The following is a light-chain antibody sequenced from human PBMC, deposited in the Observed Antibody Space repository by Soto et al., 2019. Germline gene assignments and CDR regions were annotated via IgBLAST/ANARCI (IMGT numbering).Light chain of an antibody. J-gene: IGKJ4*01. Sequence: IVMTQSPATLSVSPGERATLSCRASQSVSSNLAWYQQKPGQAPRLLIYAASSLQSGVPSRFSGSGSETEFTLSISSLQPEDFATYFCQQIYSAPLTFGGGTKVDIK. V-gene: IGKV3-15*01. CDR3: QQIYSAPLT. CDR2: AAS. CDR1: QSVSSN.